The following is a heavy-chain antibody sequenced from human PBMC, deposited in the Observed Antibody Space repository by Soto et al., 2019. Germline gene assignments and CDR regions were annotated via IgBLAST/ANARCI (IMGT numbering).Heavy chain of an antibody. J-gene: IGHJ6*02. V-gene: IGHV3-21*04. CDR1: GFTFSSYN. CDR2: ISTSSTYI. D-gene: IGHD3-10*01. CDR3: ARASLLWFAEKPPGYYYYGMDV. Sequence: GLSVRLSSVGSGFTFSSYNINWVLQAPGKGLEWVSSISTSSTYIFYTDSVKARFTISRYNAKNSLYLQMNSLRGEDTAVYYCARASLLWFAEKPPGYYYYGMDVWGQGTTVTVSS.